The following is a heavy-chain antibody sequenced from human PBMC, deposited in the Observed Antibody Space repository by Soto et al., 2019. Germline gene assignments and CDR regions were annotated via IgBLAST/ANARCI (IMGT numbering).Heavy chain of an antibody. Sequence: EVQLVESGGGLVQPGGSLRLSCAASGFTFSSYDMHWVRQATGKGLEWVSAIGTAGDTYYPGSVKGRFTISRENAKNSLYLQMTSLSAGDTAVYYCARARDWYFALWGRGTLVAVSS. CDR3: ARARDWYFAL. V-gene: IGHV3-13*01. J-gene: IGHJ2*01. CDR2: IGTAGDT. CDR1: GFTFSSYD.